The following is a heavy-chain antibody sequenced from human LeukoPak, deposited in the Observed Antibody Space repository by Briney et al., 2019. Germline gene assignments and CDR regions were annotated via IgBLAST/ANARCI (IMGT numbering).Heavy chain of an antibody. V-gene: IGHV4-61*01. CDR1: GGSVSSGSYY. J-gene: IGHJ4*02. Sequence: SETLSLTCTVSGGSVSSGSYYWSWIRQPPGKGLEWIGYIYYSGSTYYNPSLKSRVTISVETSKNQFSLKLSSVTAADTAVYYCARVQFVVATTNFDCWGQGTLVTVSS. D-gene: IGHD2-15*01. CDR2: IYYSGST. CDR3: ARVQFVVATTNFDC.